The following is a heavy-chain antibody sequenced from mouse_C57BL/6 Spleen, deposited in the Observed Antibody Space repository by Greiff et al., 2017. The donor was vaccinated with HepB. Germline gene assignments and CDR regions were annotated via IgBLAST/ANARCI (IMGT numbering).Heavy chain of an antibody. Sequence: VQLQQPGAELVKPGASVKLSCKASGYTFTSYWMHWVKQRPGQGLEWIGMIHPNSGSTNYNEKFKSKATLTVDKSSSTAYMQLSSLTSEDSAVYYCARRGQGVYFDYWGQGTTLTVSS. CDR3: ARRGQGVYFDY. CDR2: IHPNSGST. J-gene: IGHJ2*01. D-gene: IGHD3-3*01. CDR1: GYTFTSYW. V-gene: IGHV1-64*01.